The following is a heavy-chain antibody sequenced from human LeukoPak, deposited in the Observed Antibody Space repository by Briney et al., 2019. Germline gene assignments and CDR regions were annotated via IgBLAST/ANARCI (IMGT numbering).Heavy chain of an antibody. CDR3: GRAFPPLRTSSAGDL. CDR1: GFTFSDYD. D-gene: IGHD3-16*01. V-gene: IGHV3-21*01. Sequence: GGSLRLSCSASGFTFSDYDMNWVRQAPGKGLEWVSSISYLSTHVYYGDPVKGRFSISRDNAKNSLYLQMNSLGAEDTAIYYCGRAFPPLRTSSAGDLWGQGILVTVSS. CDR2: ISYLSTHV. J-gene: IGHJ4*02.